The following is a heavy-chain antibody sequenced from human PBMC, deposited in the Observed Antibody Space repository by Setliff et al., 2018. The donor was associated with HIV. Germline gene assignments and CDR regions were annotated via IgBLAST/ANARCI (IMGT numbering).Heavy chain of an antibody. D-gene: IGHD2-15*01. CDR3: ALTGHRLLRGYMDV. CDR1: DDPISSYY. Sequence: PSETLSLTCYVTDDPISSYYWSWVRHPAGKGMELIWRLYVSGDTNYNPSLKSRVTMSLDTSKKHFSLKLKSVTAADTAVYYCALTGHRLLRGYMDVWGKGTTVTVSS. V-gene: IGHV4-4*07. CDR2: LYVSGDT. J-gene: IGHJ6*03.